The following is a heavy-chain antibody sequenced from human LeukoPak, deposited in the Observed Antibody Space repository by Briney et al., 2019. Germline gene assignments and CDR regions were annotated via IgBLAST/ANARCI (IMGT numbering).Heavy chain of an antibody. Sequence: SETLSLTCTVSGGSISSYYWSWIRQPPGKGLEWIGHIYYSGSTNYNPSLKGRVTISVDTSKNQFSLKLSSVTAADTAVYYCASTNAAMVTGWGFDYWGQGTLVTVSS. CDR2: IYYSGST. CDR3: ASTNAAMVTGWGFDY. J-gene: IGHJ4*02. CDR1: GGSISSYY. D-gene: IGHD5-18*01. V-gene: IGHV4-59*01.